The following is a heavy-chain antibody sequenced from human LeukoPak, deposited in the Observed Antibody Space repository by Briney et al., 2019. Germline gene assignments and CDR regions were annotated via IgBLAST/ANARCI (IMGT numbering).Heavy chain of an antibody. CDR1: GDSVSDDY. CDR3: ARLSSEYSSSWLDS. J-gene: IGHJ4*02. V-gene: IGHV4-4*07. D-gene: IGHD6-13*01. Sequence: SETLSLTCTVSGDSVSDDYFTWIRQPAGKGLEWIGRIHSGGTTNYNPSLKSRVTLSIDKSKKQISLRLTSVTAADTALYYCARLSSEYSSSWLDSWGQGALVTVSS. CDR2: IHSGGTT.